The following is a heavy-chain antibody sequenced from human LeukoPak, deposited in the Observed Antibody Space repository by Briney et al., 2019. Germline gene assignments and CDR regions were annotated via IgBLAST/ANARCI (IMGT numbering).Heavy chain of an antibody. D-gene: IGHD3-10*01. CDR1: GFSFNYNW. CDR2: INQDGTEK. Sequence: GGSLRLSCAASGFSFNYNWMSWVRQAPGKGLEWVANINQDGTEKYYVDSVKGRFIISRDNAKSSLFLQMNSLRAEDTAVYYCVRQAGRAGGQWGQGTLIAVSS. V-gene: IGHV3-7*01. CDR3: VRQAGRAGGQ. J-gene: IGHJ4*02.